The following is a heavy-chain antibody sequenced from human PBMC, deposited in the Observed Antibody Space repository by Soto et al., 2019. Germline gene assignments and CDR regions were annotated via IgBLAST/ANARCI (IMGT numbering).Heavy chain of an antibody. J-gene: IGHJ4*02. CDR1: GFTFSSYA. V-gene: IGHV3-30-3*01. D-gene: IGHD5-12*01. Sequence: QVQRVESGGGVVQPGRSLRLSCAASGFTFSSYAMHWVRQAPGKGLAWVAFISYDGSNKYYAESVKGRVTISRDKSKNTLYLQMNSLRAEDTSVYYCAREMVRWLQALGYFDYWGQGTLVTVSS. CDR3: AREMVRWLQALGYFDY. CDR2: ISYDGSNK.